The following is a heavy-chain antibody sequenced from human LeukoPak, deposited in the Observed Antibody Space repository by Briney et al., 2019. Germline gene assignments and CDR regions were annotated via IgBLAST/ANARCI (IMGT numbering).Heavy chain of an antibody. CDR3: ASRWEPRPKQRPQGRGYYFDY. V-gene: IGHV4-34*01. CDR1: GGSFSGYY. D-gene: IGHD1-26*01. J-gene: IGHJ4*02. CDR2: INHSGST. Sequence: PSETLSLTCAVYGGSFSGYYWSWIRQPPGKGLEWIGEINHSGSTNYNPSLKSRVTISVDTSKNQFSLKLSSVTAADTAVYYCASRWEPRPKQRPQGRGYYFDYWGQGALVTVSS.